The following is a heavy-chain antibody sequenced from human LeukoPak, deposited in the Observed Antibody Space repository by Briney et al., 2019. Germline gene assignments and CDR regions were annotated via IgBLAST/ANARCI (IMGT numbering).Heavy chain of an antibody. CDR2: ITSVSSYK. V-gene: IGHV3-21*01. Sequence: GGSLRLSCAASGFTFSSYSMNWVRQAPGKGLEWVSSITSVSSYKYYADSVKGRFTISRDNAKNSLFLQMNSLRTEDTAIYYCARDPTADDYWGQGTLVTVSS. D-gene: IGHD2-2*01. CDR3: ARDPTADDY. J-gene: IGHJ4*02. CDR1: GFTFSSYS.